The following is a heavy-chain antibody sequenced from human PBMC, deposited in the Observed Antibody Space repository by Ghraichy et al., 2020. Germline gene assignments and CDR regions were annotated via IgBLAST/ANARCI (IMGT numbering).Heavy chain of an antibody. D-gene: IGHD3-22*01. Sequence: GGSLRLSCAASGFTFSRYSMNWVRQAPRKGLQWVSYISSSSGTIYYADSVKGRFTISRDNAKNSLYLQMNSLRDEDTAVYYCASAITMKVIRDREDTDVFDIWGQGTMVTVSS. V-gene: IGHV3-48*02. CDR2: ISSSSGTI. CDR3: ASAITMKVIRDREDTDVFDI. CDR1: GFTFSRYS. J-gene: IGHJ3*02.